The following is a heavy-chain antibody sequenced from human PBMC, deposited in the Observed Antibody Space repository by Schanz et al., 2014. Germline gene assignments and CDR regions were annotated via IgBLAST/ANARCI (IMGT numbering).Heavy chain of an antibody. CDR3: ARVKGGFDY. CDR1: GFTFSDAW. D-gene: IGHD3-16*01. CDR2: ISTTGSTI. J-gene: IGHJ4*02. Sequence: EVQLLESGGGLVQPGGSLRLSCAASGFTFSDAWMSWVRQAPGKGLEWVSYISTTGSTIYYADSVRGRFTISRDNAKNSLYLQMNSLRAEDTAVYYCARVKGGFDYWGQGTLVTVSS. V-gene: IGHV3-48*01.